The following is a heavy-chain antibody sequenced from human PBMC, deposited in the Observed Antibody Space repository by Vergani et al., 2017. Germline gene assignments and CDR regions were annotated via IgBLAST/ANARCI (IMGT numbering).Heavy chain of an antibody. D-gene: IGHD2-2*03. V-gene: IGHV1-8*03. CDR1: GYTFTSYD. Sequence: QVQLVQSGAEVKKPGASVKVSCKASGYTFTSYDINWVRQATGQGLEWMGWMNTNSGNTGYAQKFQGRVTITRNTSISTAYMELSSLRSEDKAVYYCARVGYCSSTSCYVGGMDVWGQGTTVTVSS. J-gene: IGHJ6*02. CDR3: ARVGYCSSTSCYVGGMDV. CDR2: MNTNSGNT.